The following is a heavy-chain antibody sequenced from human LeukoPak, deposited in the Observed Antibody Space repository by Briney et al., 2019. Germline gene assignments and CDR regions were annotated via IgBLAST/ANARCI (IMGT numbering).Heavy chain of an antibody. V-gene: IGHV3-23*01. CDR1: GFTFSSYA. Sequence: PGGALTLSCAASGFTFSSYAMHWVRQAAGKELEGVSAISGSGGSTYYADSVKGRFTISRDNSKNTLYLQMNSLRAEDTAVYYCARPYGGNPSDAFDIWGQGTMVTVSS. D-gene: IGHD4-23*01. J-gene: IGHJ3*02. CDR2: ISGSGGST. CDR3: ARPYGGNPSDAFDI.